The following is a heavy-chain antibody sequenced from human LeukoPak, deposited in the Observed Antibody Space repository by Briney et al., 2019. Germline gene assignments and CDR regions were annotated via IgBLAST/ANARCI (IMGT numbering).Heavy chain of an antibody. CDR2: ISGSGGST. V-gene: IGHV3-23*01. CDR1: GFTFSNYA. J-gene: IGHJ3*02. Sequence: GGSLRLSCAASGFTFSNYAMSWVRQAPGKGLEWVSAISGSGGSTYYADSVKGRFTISRDNSKNTLYLQMNSLRAEDTAVYYCAKGRDFWSGYQDAFDIWGQGTMVTVSS. D-gene: IGHD3-3*01. CDR3: AKGRDFWSGYQDAFDI.